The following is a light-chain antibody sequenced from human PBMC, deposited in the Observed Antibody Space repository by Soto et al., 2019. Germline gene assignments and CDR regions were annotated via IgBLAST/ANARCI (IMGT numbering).Light chain of an antibody. J-gene: IGKJ5*01. CDR1: QDINKN. Sequence: DIQMTQSPSSLSASVGDRVTITCQASQDINKNLIWYQQKPGKAPKLLIYDASDFETGVPSRLSGSGSVTGFTFTISSLQPEDFATYYCQQYESLPLTFGQGTRLEIK. V-gene: IGKV1-33*01. CDR2: DAS. CDR3: QQYESLPLT.